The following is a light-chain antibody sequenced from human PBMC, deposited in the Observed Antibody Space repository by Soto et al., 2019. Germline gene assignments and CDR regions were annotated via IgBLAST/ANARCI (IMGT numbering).Light chain of an antibody. V-gene: IGLV2-8*01. CDR1: SSDVGGYNY. J-gene: IGLJ1*01. Sequence: QSALTQPPSASGSPGQSVTISCAGTSSDVGGYNYVSWYQHHPGRPPRLIIYEVSKRPSGVPDRFSGSKSGSTASLTVSGLQAEDEADYFCSSYAGRTNYVFGTGTKVTVL. CDR3: SSYAGRTNYV. CDR2: EVS.